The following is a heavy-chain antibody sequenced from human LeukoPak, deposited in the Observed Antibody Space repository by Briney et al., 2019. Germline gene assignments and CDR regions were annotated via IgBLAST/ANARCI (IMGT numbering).Heavy chain of an antibody. Sequence: PGGSLRLSCAASGFTVSSNYMTWVRQAPGKGLEWVSVINSGGTSSYADSVKGRFTISRDNSKNTLYLQMNSLRAEDTAVYYCARDSSSCFDYWGQGTLVTVSS. V-gene: IGHV3-66*01. CDR3: ARDSSSCFDY. D-gene: IGHD6-6*01. CDR1: GFTVSSNY. J-gene: IGHJ4*02. CDR2: INSGGTS.